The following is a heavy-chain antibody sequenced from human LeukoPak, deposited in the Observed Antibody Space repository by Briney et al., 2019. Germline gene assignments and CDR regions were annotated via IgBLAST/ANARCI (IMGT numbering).Heavy chain of an antibody. J-gene: IGHJ4*02. D-gene: IGHD2-2*01. V-gene: IGHV3-21*04. CDR1: GFTFSSYS. CDR3: AKEMGELGYCSSTSCYGGDTASDY. CDR2: ISSSSSYI. Sequence: GGSLRLSCAASGFTFSSYSIIWVRQAPGKGLEWVSSISSSSSYIYYADSLKGRFTISRDNSKNTLYLQMNSLRAEDTAVYYCAKEMGELGYCSSTSCYGGDTASDYWGQGTLVTVSS.